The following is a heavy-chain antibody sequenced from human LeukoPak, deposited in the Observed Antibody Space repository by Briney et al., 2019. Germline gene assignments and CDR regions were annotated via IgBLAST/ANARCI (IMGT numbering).Heavy chain of an antibody. CDR3: AKARRTTVTTYCFDP. CDR1: GFSIKDFA. V-gene: IGHV3-23*01. D-gene: IGHD4-17*01. CDR2: ISGSGGSR. J-gene: IGHJ5*02. Sequence: GGSLRLSCEGSGFSIKDFALTWVRQSPGGGLEWVSKISGSGGSRYYTDSVKGRFTVSRDNSKNTVCLHMDSLKTDDTAVYYCAKARRTTVTTYCFDPWGQGTRVTVSS.